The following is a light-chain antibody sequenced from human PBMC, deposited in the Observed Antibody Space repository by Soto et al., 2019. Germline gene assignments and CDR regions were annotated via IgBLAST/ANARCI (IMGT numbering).Light chain of an antibody. CDR1: SSDVGRYNY. J-gene: IGLJ2*01. V-gene: IGLV2-14*01. CDR2: DVS. Sequence: QSALTQPASVSGSPGQSITISCTGTSSDVGRYNYVSWCQQHPGKAPKLIIYDVSNRPSGVSNRFSGSKSGNTASLTISGLQDEDEAYYYCRSDTSSSTVVFGGGTKLTVL. CDR3: RSDTSSSTVV.